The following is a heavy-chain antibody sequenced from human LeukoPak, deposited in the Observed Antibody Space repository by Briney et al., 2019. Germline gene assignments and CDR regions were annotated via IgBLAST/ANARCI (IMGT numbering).Heavy chain of an antibody. J-gene: IGHJ4*02. CDR3: ASTYGVPKHPIVGATDY. D-gene: IGHD1-26*01. V-gene: IGHV4-34*01. CDR2: INHSGST. CDR1: GGSFSGYY. Sequence: SETLSLTCAVYGGSFSGYYRSWIRQPPGKGLEWIGEINHSGSTNYNPSLKSRVTISVDTSKNQFSLKLSSVTAADTAVYYCASTYGVPKHPIVGATDYWGQGALVTVSS.